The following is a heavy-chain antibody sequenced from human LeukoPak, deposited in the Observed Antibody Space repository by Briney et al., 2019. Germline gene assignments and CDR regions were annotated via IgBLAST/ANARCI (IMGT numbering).Heavy chain of an antibody. J-gene: IGHJ5*02. D-gene: IGHD1-1*01. CDR3: AREGTSGTHLNWFDP. CDR2: VYYSGST. Sequence: PSETLSLTCTVSGGSISSSSYYWGWIRQPPGKGLEWIGSVYYSGSTYYNPSLKSRVTISVDTSKNQLSLKLSSVTAADTAVYYCAREGTSGTHLNWFDPWGQGTLVTVSS. V-gene: IGHV4-39*02. CDR1: GGSISSSSYY.